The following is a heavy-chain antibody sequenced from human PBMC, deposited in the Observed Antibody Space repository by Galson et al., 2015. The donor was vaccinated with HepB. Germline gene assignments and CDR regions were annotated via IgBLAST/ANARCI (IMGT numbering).Heavy chain of an antibody. Sequence: QSGAEVKKPGESLKISCKGSGHSFTGYWIAWVRQMPGKGLEWMGIIYPDDSDTRYNPSFQGQVTISADKSITTAYLQWNSLKASDTAMYYCARPLGDDPYEIYAFDIWGQGPSVTVSS. D-gene: IGHD3-16*01. CDR3: ARPLGDDPYEIYAFDI. J-gene: IGHJ3*02. CDR1: GHSFTGYW. V-gene: IGHV5-51*01. CDR2: IYPDDSDT.